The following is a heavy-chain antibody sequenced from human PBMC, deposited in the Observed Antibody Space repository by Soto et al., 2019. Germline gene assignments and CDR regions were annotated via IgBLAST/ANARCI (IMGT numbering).Heavy chain of an antibody. J-gene: IGHJ6*03. CDR2: ISWNSGSI. Sequence: GGSLRLSCAASGFTFDDYAMHWVRQAPGKGLEWVSGISWNSGSIGYADSVKGRFTISRDNAKNSLYLQMNSLRAEDTALYYCAKGIYSGYEDYYYYYMDVWGKGTTVTVSS. V-gene: IGHV3-9*01. D-gene: IGHD5-12*01. CDR3: AKGIYSGYEDYYYYYMDV. CDR1: GFTFDDYA.